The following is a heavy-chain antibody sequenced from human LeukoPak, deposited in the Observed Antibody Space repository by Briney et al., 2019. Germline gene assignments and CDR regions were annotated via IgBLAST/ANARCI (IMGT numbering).Heavy chain of an antibody. CDR3: ARDNGSSEYYFDY. CDR1: GGSISSYY. J-gene: IGHJ4*02. V-gene: IGHV4-59*01. Sequence: SETLSLTCTVSGGSISSYYWSWIRQPPGKGLEWIGYIYYSGSTNYNPSLKSRVTISVDTSKNQFSLKLSSVTAAGTAVYYCARDNGSSEYYFDYWGQGTLVTVSS. CDR2: IYYSGST. D-gene: IGHD6-6*01.